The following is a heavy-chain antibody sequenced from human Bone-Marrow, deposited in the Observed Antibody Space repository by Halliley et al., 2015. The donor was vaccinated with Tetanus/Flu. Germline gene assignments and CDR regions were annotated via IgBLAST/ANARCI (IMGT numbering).Heavy chain of an antibody. CDR1: GFTFSSYS. CDR3: ARDSMVSATFYS. D-gene: IGHD3-10*01. CDR2: ISSGGGTI. Sequence: SLRLSCAASGFTFSSYSMNWVRQAPGKGLEWVSYISSGGGTIYYADSVKGRFTMSRDNAENSLSLQMKSLRAEDTAVYYCARDSMVSATFYSWGQGTLVPVSS. J-gene: IGHJ4*02. V-gene: IGHV3-48*03.